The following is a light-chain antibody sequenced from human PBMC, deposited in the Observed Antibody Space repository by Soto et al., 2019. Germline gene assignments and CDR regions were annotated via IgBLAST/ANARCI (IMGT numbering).Light chain of an antibody. J-gene: IGLJ3*02. Sequence: QSALTQPASVSGSPGQSVTISCTGTGTDVGGYNYVSWYQHHPGKAPKLMIYEVSNRPPGVSNRFSGSKSGNTASLSISGLQTEDEADYYCCSFTSRSTWLFGGGTKRTVL. CDR3: CSFTSRSTWL. CDR2: EVS. CDR1: GTDVGGYNY. V-gene: IGLV2-14*01.